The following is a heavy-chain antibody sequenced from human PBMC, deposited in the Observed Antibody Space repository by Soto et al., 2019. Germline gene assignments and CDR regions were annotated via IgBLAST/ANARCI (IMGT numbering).Heavy chain of an antibody. CDR2: MYNSGST. CDR3: ASMGYHYGSGSYPLDY. J-gene: IGHJ4*02. Sequence: SQTLSLSWSVAGGTISSYCGSWIRQHPRKGLEWIGFMYNSGSTHYNPSLKSRVTISLDTSKNQFSLNLRSVTAADTAVYYCASMGYHYGSGSYPLDYWGQGTLVTVSS. CDR1: GGTISSYC. V-gene: IGHV4-59*08. D-gene: IGHD3-10*01.